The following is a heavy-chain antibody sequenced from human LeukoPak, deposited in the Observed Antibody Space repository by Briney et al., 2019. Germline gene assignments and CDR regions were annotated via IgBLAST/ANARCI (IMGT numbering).Heavy chain of an antibody. V-gene: IGHV3-23*01. CDR2: IGGSGGST. D-gene: IGHD3-22*01. CDR3: AKHKYSITMISY. CDR1: GFTFSSYA. Sequence: GGSLRLSCAASGFTFSSYAMTWVRQAPGKGLVWFSAIGGSGGSTLYADSVKGRFTISRDNSKNTLYLQMNSLRAEDTAVYYCAKHKYSITMISYWGQGTLVTVSS. J-gene: IGHJ4*02.